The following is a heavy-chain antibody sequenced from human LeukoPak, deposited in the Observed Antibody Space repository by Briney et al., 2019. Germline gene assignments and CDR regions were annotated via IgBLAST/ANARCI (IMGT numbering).Heavy chain of an antibody. J-gene: IGHJ4*02. CDR1: GFTLSSYW. CDR2: IYSGGST. CDR3: ARDLHAYYDFWSGYYDY. D-gene: IGHD3-3*01. V-gene: IGHV3-66*01. Sequence: PGGSLRLSCAASGFTLSSYWMHWVRQAPGKGLEWVSVIYSGGSTYYADSVKGRFTISRDNSKNTLYLQMNSLRAEDTAVYYCARDLHAYYDFWSGYYDYWGQGTLVTVSS.